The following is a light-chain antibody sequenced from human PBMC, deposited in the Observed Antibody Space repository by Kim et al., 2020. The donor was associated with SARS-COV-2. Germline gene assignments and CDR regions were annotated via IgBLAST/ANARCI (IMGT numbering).Light chain of an antibody. J-gene: IGLJ2*01. CDR2: QDS. CDR1: KLGDKY. CDR3: QAWDSSTVV. Sequence: PGQPASITCSGDKLGDKYACWYQQKPGQSPVLVIYQDSKRPSGIPERFSGSNSGNTATLTISGTQAMDEADYYCQAWDSSTVVFGGGTQLTVL. V-gene: IGLV3-1*01.